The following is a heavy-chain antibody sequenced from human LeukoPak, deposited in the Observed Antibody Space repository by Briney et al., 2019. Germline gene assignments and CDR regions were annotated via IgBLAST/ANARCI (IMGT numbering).Heavy chain of an antibody. V-gene: IGHV1-46*01. CDR1: GYTFTSYY. J-gene: IGHJ5*02. CDR2: INPSGGST. CDR3: ARHYCSSTSCYNPHWFDP. D-gene: IGHD2-2*02. Sequence: ASVKVSCKASGYTFTSYYMHWVRQAPGQGLEWMGIINPSGGSTSCAQKFQGRVTMTRGTSTSTVYMELSSLRSEDTAVYYCARHYCSSTSCYNPHWFDPWGQGTLVTVSS.